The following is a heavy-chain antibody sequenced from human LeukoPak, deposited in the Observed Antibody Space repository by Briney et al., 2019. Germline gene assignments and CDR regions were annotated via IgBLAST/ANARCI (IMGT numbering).Heavy chain of an antibody. J-gene: IGHJ1*01. CDR1: GFTFSRYE. D-gene: IGHD3-22*01. CDR3: ARGLRYYDSSGYPEYFQH. Sequence: GGSLRLSCAASGFTFSRYEMNWARQAPGKGLEWVSYISSSGSTIYYADSVKGRFTISRDNAKNSLYLQMNSLRAEDTAVYYCARGLRYYDSSGYPEYFQHWGQGTLVTVSS. CDR2: ISSSGSTI. V-gene: IGHV3-48*03.